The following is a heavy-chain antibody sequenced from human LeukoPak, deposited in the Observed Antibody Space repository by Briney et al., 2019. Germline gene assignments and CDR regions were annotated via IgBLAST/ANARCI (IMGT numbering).Heavy chain of an antibody. Sequence: GESLKISCKGSGYSFTSYWIGWVRQMPGKGLEWMGIIYPGDSDTRYSPSFQGQVTISADKSISTAYLQWSSLKASDTAMYYCARRITMARGVIAYFDYWGQGTLVTVSS. CDR3: ARRITMARGVIAYFDY. CDR1: GYSFTSYW. J-gene: IGHJ4*02. D-gene: IGHD3-10*01. V-gene: IGHV5-51*01. CDR2: IYPGDSDT.